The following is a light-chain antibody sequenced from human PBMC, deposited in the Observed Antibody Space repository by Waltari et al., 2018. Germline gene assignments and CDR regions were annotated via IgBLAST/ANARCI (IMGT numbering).Light chain of an antibody. J-gene: IGKJ4*01. V-gene: IGKV1-5*03. CDR1: QSISKW. CDR3: QQYNSYSLLS. CDR2: KAS. Sequence: DIQMTQSPSPLSASVGDSVIFSCRASQSISKWLAWYQQKPGKAPKLLIYKASTLESGVPSRFSGSGSGTEFTLNISSLQPEDFATYYCQQYNSYSLLSFGGGTKVEIK.